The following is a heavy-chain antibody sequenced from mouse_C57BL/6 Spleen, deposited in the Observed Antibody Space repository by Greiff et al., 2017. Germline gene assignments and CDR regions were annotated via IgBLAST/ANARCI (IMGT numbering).Heavy chain of an antibody. CDR2: IYPGDGDT. CDR1: GYAFSSSW. J-gene: IGHJ2*01. Sequence: VQLQQSGPELVKPGASVKISCKASGYAFSSSWMNWVKQRPGKGLEWIGRIYPGDGDTNYNGKFKGKATLTADKSSSTAYMQLSSLTSEDSAVYFCARSGDYDRDYWGQGTTLTVSS. CDR3: ARSGDYDRDY. V-gene: IGHV1-82*01. D-gene: IGHD2-4*01.